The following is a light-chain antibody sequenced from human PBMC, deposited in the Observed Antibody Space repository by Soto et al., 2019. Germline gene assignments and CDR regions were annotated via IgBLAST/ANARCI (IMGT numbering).Light chain of an antibody. CDR1: SSDVGGYNF. Sequence: QSALTQPASVSGSPGQSITISCTGTSSDVGGYNFVSWYQQYADEAPKLMIYEVSNRPSGVSNRFSGSKSGNTASLTISGLQAEDEADYYCSSYTSSSSYVFGPGTKVTVL. V-gene: IGLV2-14*01. CDR3: SSYTSSSSYV. CDR2: EVS. J-gene: IGLJ1*01.